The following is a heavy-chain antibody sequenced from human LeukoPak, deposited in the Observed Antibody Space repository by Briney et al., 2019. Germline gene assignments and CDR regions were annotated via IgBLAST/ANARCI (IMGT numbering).Heavy chain of an antibody. CDR2: TYTSGST. CDR3: ARGISGEFDY. D-gene: IGHD6-19*01. Sequence: SQTLSLTCTVSGGSISSGSYYWSWIRQPAGKGLEWIGRTYTSGSTNYNPSLKSRVTISVDTSKNQFSLKLSSVTAADTAVYYCARGISGEFDYWGQGTLVTVSS. V-gene: IGHV4-61*02. CDR1: GGSISSGSYY. J-gene: IGHJ4*02.